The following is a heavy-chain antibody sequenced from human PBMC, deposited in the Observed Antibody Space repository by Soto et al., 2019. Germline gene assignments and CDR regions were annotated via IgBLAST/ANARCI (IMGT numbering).Heavy chain of an antibody. CDR3: AKRPLILAAREFDY. CDR1: GFTFSSYV. V-gene: IGHV3-23*01. D-gene: IGHD6-6*01. J-gene: IGHJ4*02. CDR2: ISGSGGST. Sequence: EVQLLESGGGLVQPGGSLRLSCAASGFTFSSYVMSWVRQAPGKGLEWVSSISGSGGSTYYADSVKGRFTISRDNSKNTLYLQMNSLRAEDTAGYYCAKRPLILAAREFDYWGQGTLVTVSS.